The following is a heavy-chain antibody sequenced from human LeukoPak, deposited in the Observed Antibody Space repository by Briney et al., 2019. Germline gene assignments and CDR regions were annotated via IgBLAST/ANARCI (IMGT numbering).Heavy chain of an antibody. V-gene: IGHV4-39*07. CDR1: GGSISSSSYY. J-gene: IGHJ4*02. Sequence: SETLSLTCTVSGGSISSSSYYWGWIRQPPGKGLEWIGSIYYSGSTYYNPSLKSRVTISVDTSKNQFSLKLSSVTAADTAVYYCASEGLLEWLSYWGQGTLVTVSS. CDR3: ASEGLLEWLSY. D-gene: IGHD3-3*01. CDR2: IYYSGST.